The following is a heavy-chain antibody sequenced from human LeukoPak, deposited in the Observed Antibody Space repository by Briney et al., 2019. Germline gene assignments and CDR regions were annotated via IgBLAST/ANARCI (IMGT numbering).Heavy chain of an antibody. D-gene: IGHD1-1*01. V-gene: IGHV3-23*01. CDR2: ITNSGGGT. J-gene: IGHJ4*02. CDR1: GFTFTRSA. Sequence: GGSLRLSCAASGFTFTRSAMGWVRQAPGKGLEWVSCITNSGGGTYYADTVKGRFTISRDNSKNSLYLQLNSLRVEDTAVYYCKSGGAAPGSFDYWGQGTLVTVSP. CDR3: KSGGAAPGSFDY.